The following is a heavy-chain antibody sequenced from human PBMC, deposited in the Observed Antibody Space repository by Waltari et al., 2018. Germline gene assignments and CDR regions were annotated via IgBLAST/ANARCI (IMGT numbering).Heavy chain of an antibody. J-gene: IGHJ4*02. CDR3: ARGGNTAPFDY. V-gene: IGHV3-66*01. CDR2: IYSGGST. Sequence: EVQLVESGGGLVQPGGSLRLSCAAPGFTVSSNYMNWVRQAPGKGLGWVSVIYSGGSTYYADSVKGRFTISRDNSKNTLYLQMNSLRAEDTAVYYCARGGNTAPFDYWGQGTLVTVSS. CDR1: GFTVSSNY. D-gene: IGHD4-4*01.